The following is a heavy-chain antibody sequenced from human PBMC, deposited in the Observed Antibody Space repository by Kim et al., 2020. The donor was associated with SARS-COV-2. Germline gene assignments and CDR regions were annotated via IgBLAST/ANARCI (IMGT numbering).Heavy chain of an antibody. D-gene: IGHD1-26*01. V-gene: IGHV1-2*02. CDR3: ARVRRGATPYYGMDV. Sequence: ASVKVSCKASGYTFTGYYMHWVRQAPGQGLEWMGWINPNSGGTNYAQKFQGRVTMTRDTSISTAYMELSRLRSDDTAVYYCARVRRGATPYYGMDVWGQGTPVPVSS. CDR1: GYTFTGYY. J-gene: IGHJ6*02. CDR2: INPNSGGT.